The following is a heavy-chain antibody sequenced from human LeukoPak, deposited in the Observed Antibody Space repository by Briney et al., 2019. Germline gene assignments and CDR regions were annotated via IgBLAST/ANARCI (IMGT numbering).Heavy chain of an antibody. D-gene: IGHD6-13*01. CDR2: ISRSDSTI. CDR3: ARDWQLVGFDY. V-gene: IGHV3-11*04. Sequence: GGSLRLSCAASGFNLSDYYMTWIRQAPGKGLEWVSYISRSDSTIYYADSVKGRFTISRDNAKNSLYLQMNSLRAEDTAVYYCARDWQLVGFDYWGQGTLVTVSS. CDR1: GFNLSDYY. J-gene: IGHJ4*02.